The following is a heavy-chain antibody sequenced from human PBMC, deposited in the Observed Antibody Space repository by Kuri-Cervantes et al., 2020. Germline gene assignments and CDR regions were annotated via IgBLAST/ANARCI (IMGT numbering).Heavy chain of an antibody. CDR3: ARSYFVTTVTRMDH. CDR2: IRYDGSNK. V-gene: IGHV3-30*02. D-gene: IGHD4-17*01. CDR1: GFTFSSYG. Sequence: GESLKISCAASGFTFSSYGMHWVRQAPGKGLEWVAFIRYDGSNKYYADSVKGRFTLSRDKARSTVYLHMNSLRAEDTAMYYCARSYFVTTVTRMDHWGQGALVTVSS. J-gene: IGHJ4*02.